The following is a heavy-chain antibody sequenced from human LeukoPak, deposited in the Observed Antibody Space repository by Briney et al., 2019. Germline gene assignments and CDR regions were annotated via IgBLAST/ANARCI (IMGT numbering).Heavy chain of an antibody. D-gene: IGHD3-3*01. CDR2: IYTSGST. CDR3: ARASDFWSGYPDAFDI. CDR1: GGSISSYY. J-gene: IGHJ3*02. Sequence: SETLSRTCTVSGGSISSYYWSWIRQPAGKGLEWIGRIYTSGSTNYNPSLKSRVTMSVDTSKNQFSLKLSSVTAADTAVYYCARASDFWSGYPDAFDIWGQGTMVTVSS. V-gene: IGHV4-4*07.